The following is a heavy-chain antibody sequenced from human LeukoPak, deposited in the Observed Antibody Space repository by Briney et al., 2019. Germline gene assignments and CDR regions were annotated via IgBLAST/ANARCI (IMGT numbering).Heavy chain of an antibody. CDR3: ARWMFYYGSGVFHYHGMDV. CDR1: GYSFTSQW. J-gene: IGHJ6*02. CDR2: IYPADSDT. D-gene: IGHD3-10*01. V-gene: IGHV5-51*01. Sequence: GESLKISCKGSGYSFTSQWIGWVRQMLGKGLEWMGIIYPADSDTKYSPSFQGQVTISADKSVNTAYLQWSSLKASDTAIYYCARWMFYYGSGVFHYHGMDVWGQGTTVTVSS.